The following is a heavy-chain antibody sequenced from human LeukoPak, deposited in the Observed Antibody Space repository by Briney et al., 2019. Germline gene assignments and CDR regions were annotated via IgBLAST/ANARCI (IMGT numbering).Heavy chain of an antibody. Sequence: SQTLSLTCTVSGASLNSGSNYWSWIRQPAGKGLEWIGRISTSGSTNYNPSLKSRVTMSIDTSKNQFSLKLSSVTAADTVVYYCARASHDYGDYSHFDYWGQGTLVTVSS. CDR1: GASLNSGSNY. CDR3: ARASHDYGDYSHFDY. D-gene: IGHD4-17*01. CDR2: ISTSGST. V-gene: IGHV4-61*02. J-gene: IGHJ4*02.